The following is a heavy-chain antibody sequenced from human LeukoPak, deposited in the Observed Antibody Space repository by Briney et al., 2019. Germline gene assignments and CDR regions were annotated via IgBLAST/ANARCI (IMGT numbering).Heavy chain of an antibody. CDR2: IYYSGST. D-gene: IGHD2-2*02. CDR1: GGSISSYY. J-gene: IGHJ6*02. CDR3: ARGVXYCSSTSCYTGTYYYYGMDV. Sequence: SETLSLTCTVSGGSISSYYWSWIRQPPGKGLEWIGYIYYSGSTNYNPSLKSRVTISVDTSKNQFSLKLSSVTAADTAVYYCARGVXYCSSTSCYTGTYYYYGMDVWGQGTTVTVSS. V-gene: IGHV4-59*01.